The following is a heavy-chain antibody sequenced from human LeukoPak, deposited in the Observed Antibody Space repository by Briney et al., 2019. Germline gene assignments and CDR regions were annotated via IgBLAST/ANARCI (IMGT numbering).Heavy chain of an antibody. CDR3: VRVVDTHFDY. CDR1: GFTFSSYW. J-gene: IGHJ4*02. D-gene: IGHD5-18*01. V-gene: IGHV3-74*01. Sequence: GGSLRLSCAASGFTFSSYWMHWVRQAPGKGLVWVSRIKSDGSTTSYADSVKGRFTISRDNAKNTLYLQMNSLRAEDTAVHYCVRVVDTHFDYWGQGTLVTVSS. CDR2: IKSDGSTT.